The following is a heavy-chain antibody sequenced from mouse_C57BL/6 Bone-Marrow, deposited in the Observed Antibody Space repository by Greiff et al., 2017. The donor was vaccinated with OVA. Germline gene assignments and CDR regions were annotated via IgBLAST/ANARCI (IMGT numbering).Heavy chain of an antibody. CDR1: GFSLTSYG. J-gene: IGHJ1*03. V-gene: IGHV2-5*01. CDR3: AKNPLRLRSPPYWYFDV. D-gene: IGHD3-2*02. Sequence: VQLQQSGPGLVQPSQSLSITCTVSGFSLTSYGVHWVRQSPGKGLEWLGVIWRGGSTDYNAAFMSRLSITKDNSKSQVFFKMNSLQADDTAIYYCAKNPLRLRSPPYWYFDVWGTGTTVTVSS. CDR2: IWRGGST.